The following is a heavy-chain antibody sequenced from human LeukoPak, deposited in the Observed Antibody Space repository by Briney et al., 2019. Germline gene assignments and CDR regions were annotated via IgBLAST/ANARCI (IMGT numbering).Heavy chain of an antibody. V-gene: IGHV3-21*01. D-gene: IGHD3-10*02. Sequence: GGSLRLSCAASGFAFNSYSMNWVRQAPGKGLEWVSCISSDSSNIDYADSVKGRFTISRDNAKNSLYLQMNSLRAEDTAVYYCAELGITMIGGVWGKGTTVTISS. J-gene: IGHJ6*04. CDR1: GFAFNSYS. CDR3: AELGITMIGGV. CDR2: ISSDSSNI.